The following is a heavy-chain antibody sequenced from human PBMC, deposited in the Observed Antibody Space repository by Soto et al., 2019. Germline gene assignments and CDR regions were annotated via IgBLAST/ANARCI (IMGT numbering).Heavy chain of an antibody. V-gene: IGHV3-15*07. CDR2: VKSKADGGSG. D-gene: IGHD1-26*01. CDR3: TTDSRTTLPEIRFDY. J-gene: IGHJ4*01. Sequence: GGSLRLSCAASGFTFSSYDMHWVRQATGKGLEWVGRVKSKADGGSGDYAAPVKGRFVVSRDDSKDIVYLQMNSLKIEDTGVYYCTTDSRTTLPEIRFDYWGHGTQVTVSS. CDR1: GFTFSSYD.